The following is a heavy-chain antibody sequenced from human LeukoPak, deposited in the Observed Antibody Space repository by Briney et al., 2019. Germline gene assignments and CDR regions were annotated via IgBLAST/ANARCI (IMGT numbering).Heavy chain of an antibody. V-gene: IGHV3-30-3*01. CDR3: FTGSAYYYDS. Sequence: GGSLRLSCVASGFTFSSYAMHWVRQAPGKGLEWVAVIAFDGSNALYADSVKGRFTISRDISKNTVFLQMNSLSTEDTAVYSCFTGSAYYYDSWGQGTLVTVSS. CDR2: IAFDGSNA. CDR1: GFTFSSYA. D-gene: IGHD3-22*01. J-gene: IGHJ5*01.